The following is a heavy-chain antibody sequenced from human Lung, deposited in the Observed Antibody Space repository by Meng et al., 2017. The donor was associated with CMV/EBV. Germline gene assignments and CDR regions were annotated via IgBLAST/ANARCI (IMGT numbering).Heavy chain of an antibody. V-gene: IGHV1-69*10. CDR3: ARDDRNYDFWSGYSNPGYFDY. CDR1: GGTFSSYA. J-gene: IGHJ4*02. D-gene: IGHD3-3*01. Sequence: SVXVSXKASGGTFSSYAISWVRQAPGQGLEWIGGIIPILGIANYAQKFQGRVTITADKSTSTAYMELSSLRSEDTAVYYCARDDRNYDFWSGYSNPGYFDYXGQGXLVTVSS. CDR2: IIPILGIA.